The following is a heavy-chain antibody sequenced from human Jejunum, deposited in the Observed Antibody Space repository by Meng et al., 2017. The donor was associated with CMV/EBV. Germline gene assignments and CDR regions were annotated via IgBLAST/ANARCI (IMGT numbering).Heavy chain of an antibody. CDR2: IKQDASGR. D-gene: IGHD4-17*01. CDR3: ARQAYGGYAYYYYGMDV. CDR1: FSSYW. V-gene: IGHV3-7*01. Sequence: FSSYWMSWVRQAPGKGLEWVAKIKQDASGRYYMDSVKGRFTISRDNAKNSLSLQMDSLRAEDTAVYYCARQAYGGYAYYYYGMDVWGQGTTVTVSS. J-gene: IGHJ6*02.